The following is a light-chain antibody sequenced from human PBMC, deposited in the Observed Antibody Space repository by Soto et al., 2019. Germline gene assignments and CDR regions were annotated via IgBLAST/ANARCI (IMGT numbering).Light chain of an antibody. CDR1: QNIYSS. V-gene: IGKV3-15*01. CDR2: RAA. J-gene: IGKJ1*01. CDR3: LQYHNLWA. Sequence: IVMTQSPATLSVSPGERATFSCRASQNIYSSIAWYQQRPWQAPRLLIYRAATRATGVPARVRGSGSGTEFTLTISSLQSEDFAVYSCLQYHNLWAFGQGTKVDIK.